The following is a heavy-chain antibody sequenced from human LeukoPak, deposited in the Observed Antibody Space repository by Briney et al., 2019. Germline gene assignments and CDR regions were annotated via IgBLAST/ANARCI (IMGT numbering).Heavy chain of an antibody. D-gene: IGHD3-3*01. CDR1: GFTLSSHG. CDR2: MWYDGSKE. V-gene: IGHV3-33*01. Sequence: PGGSLRLSCAASGFTLSSHGMHWVRQAPGKGLEWVAVMWYDGSKEDYADSVKGRFTISRDMSKNTLNLQMNSLRVEDTAMFYCARDLSFGSLDFRGQGTLVTVSS. J-gene: IGHJ4*02. CDR3: ARDLSFGSLDF.